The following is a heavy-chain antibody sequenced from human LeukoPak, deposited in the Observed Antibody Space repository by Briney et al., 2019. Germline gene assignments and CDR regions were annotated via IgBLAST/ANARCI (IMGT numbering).Heavy chain of an antibody. Sequence: GGSLRLSCAASGFTVSSNYMSWVRQAPGKGLEWVSAISGSGGSTYYADSVKGRFTISRDISKNTLYLQMNSLRAEDTAVYYCAKGIYDSGSYYSNYYYNMDVWGKGTMVTISS. D-gene: IGHD3-10*01. V-gene: IGHV3-23*01. CDR1: GFTVSSNY. CDR3: AKGIYDSGSYYSNYYYNMDV. CDR2: ISGSGGST. J-gene: IGHJ6*03.